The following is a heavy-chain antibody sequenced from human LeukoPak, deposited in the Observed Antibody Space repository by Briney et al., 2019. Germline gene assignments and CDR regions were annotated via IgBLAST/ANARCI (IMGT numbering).Heavy chain of an antibody. V-gene: IGHV4-59*11. CDR3: TRDRRDGYNYVDL. Sequence: KPSETLSLTCAVSGGSISSHYWSGLRQPPGKGLEWIGYISYSGSTAYNPSLESRVTISVDTAKNQFSLKLTSVTAADTAVYYCTRDRRDGYNYVDLWGQGTLVTVSS. CDR1: GGSISSHY. CDR2: ISYSGST. D-gene: IGHD5-24*01. J-gene: IGHJ5*02.